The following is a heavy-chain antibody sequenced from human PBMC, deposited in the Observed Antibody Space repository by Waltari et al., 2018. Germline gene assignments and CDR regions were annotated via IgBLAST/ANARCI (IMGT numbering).Heavy chain of an antibody. CDR2: IIPIFGTA. D-gene: IGHD6-19*01. CDR3: ARGIHSSGPTSGYGMDV. CDR1: GGTFSSYA. J-gene: IGHJ6*02. V-gene: IGHV1-69*13. Sequence: QVQLVQSGAEVKKPGSSVKVSCKASGGTFSSYAISWVRQAPGQGLEWMGGIIPIFGTANYAQKFQGRVTITADESTSTAYMELSSLRSEDTAVYYCARGIHSSGPTSGYGMDVWGQGTTVTVSS.